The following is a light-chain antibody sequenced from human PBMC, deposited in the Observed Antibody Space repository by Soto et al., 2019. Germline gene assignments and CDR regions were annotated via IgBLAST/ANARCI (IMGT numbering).Light chain of an antibody. Sequence: DLPMTQYPSSLSAPVRDIVTMTCRTSQSIRSSFKWYQQKPAKAPNLLIYAESRLQSGVPSKFSGSGSGTGFTLTIISLQPADFATYYCQQSYSTPFTFGPRTKVDI. CDR1: QSIRSS. J-gene: IGKJ3*01. V-gene: IGKV1-39*01. CDR2: AES. CDR3: QQSYSTPFT.